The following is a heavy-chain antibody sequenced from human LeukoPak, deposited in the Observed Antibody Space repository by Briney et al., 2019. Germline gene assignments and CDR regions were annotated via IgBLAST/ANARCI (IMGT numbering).Heavy chain of an antibody. CDR1: GFTFSSYA. CDR3: AKYRRYVPRFDY. Sequence: PGGSLRLCCAASGFTFSSYAMSWVRQAPGKGREWVSAISGSGGSTYYADDVKGRFTIARDNSKNPLYLQMNSLRAEDTAVYYCAKYRRYVPRFDYWGQGTLVTVSS. J-gene: IGHJ4*02. CDR2: ISGSGGST. V-gene: IGHV3-23*01. D-gene: IGHD3-9*01.